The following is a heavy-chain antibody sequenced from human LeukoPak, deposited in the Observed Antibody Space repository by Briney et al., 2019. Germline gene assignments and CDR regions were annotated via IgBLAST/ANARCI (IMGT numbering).Heavy chain of an antibody. Sequence: ASVKVSCKASGYTFSNYCMHWVRQAPGQGLEWMGWISAYNGNTNYAQKLQGRVTMTTDTSTSTAYMELRSLRSDDTAVYYCARKVGATDFDYWGQGTLVTVSS. J-gene: IGHJ4*02. CDR2: ISAYNGNT. CDR3: ARKVGATDFDY. D-gene: IGHD1-26*01. CDR1: GYTFSNYC. V-gene: IGHV1-18*04.